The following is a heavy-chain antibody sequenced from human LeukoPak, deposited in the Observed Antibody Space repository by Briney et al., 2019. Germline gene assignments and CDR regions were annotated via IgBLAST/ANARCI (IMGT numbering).Heavy chain of an antibody. CDR1: GGTFSSYA. CDR2: IIPIFGTA. Sequence: ASVKVSCKASGGTFSSYAISWVRQAPGQGLEWMRGIIPIFGTANYAQKFQGRVTITADESMSTAYMELSSLRSEDTAVYYCARGRYFDWSPTNYGMDVWGQGTTVTVSS. V-gene: IGHV1-69*13. D-gene: IGHD3-9*01. CDR3: ARGRYFDWSPTNYGMDV. J-gene: IGHJ6*02.